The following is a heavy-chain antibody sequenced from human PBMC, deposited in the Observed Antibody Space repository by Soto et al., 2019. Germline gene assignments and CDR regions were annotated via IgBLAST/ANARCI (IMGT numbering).Heavy chain of an antibody. CDR3: AISLHCSGGSCYSDY. J-gene: IGHJ4*02. D-gene: IGHD2-15*01. V-gene: IGHV3-23*01. Sequence: GGSLRLSCAASGFTFSSYAMSWVRQAPGKGLEWVSAISGSGGSTYYADSVKGRFTISRDNSKNTLYLQMNSLRAEDTAVYYCAISLHCSGGSCYSDYWGQGTLVTVSS. CDR1: GFTFSSYA. CDR2: ISGSGGST.